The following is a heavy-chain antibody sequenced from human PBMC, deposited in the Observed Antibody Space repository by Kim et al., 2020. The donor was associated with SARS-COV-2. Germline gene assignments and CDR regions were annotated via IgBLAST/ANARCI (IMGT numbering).Heavy chain of an antibody. Sequence: GGSLRLSCAASGFTFSSYSMNWVRQAPGKGLEWVSSISSSSSYIYYADSVKGRFTISRDNAKNSLYLQMNSLRAEDTAVYYCARDYGGNSGLTELFDYWGQGTLVIVSS. CDR1: GFTFSSYS. D-gene: IGHD4-17*01. V-gene: IGHV3-21*01. CDR2: ISSSSSYI. J-gene: IGHJ4*02. CDR3: ARDYGGNSGLTELFDY.